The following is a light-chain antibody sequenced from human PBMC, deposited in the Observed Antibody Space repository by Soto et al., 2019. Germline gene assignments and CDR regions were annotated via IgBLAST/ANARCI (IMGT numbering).Light chain of an antibody. Sequence: EIGLTQSPGTLSLSPGERATLSCRASQSVNNNYLAWYQQKPGQAPRLLIYGASSRATGTPDRFSGSGSGTDFTLTISRLEPEDFAVYYCQQYGSSQYTFGQGTKLEIK. CDR3: QQYGSSQYT. J-gene: IGKJ2*01. CDR1: QSVNNNY. CDR2: GAS. V-gene: IGKV3-20*01.